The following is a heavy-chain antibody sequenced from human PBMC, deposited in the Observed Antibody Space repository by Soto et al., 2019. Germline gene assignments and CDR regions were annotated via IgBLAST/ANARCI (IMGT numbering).Heavy chain of an antibody. CDR1: GFTFSSYA. Sequence: PGGSLRLSCAASGFTFSSYAMHWVRQAPGKGLENVSAISSNGGSTYYANSVKGRFTISRDNSKNTLYLRMGSLRAEDIAVYYCARKQWLALGMDVWGQGTTVTVSS. D-gene: IGHD6-19*01. J-gene: IGHJ6*02. CDR3: ARKQWLALGMDV. V-gene: IGHV3-64*01. CDR2: ISSNGGST.